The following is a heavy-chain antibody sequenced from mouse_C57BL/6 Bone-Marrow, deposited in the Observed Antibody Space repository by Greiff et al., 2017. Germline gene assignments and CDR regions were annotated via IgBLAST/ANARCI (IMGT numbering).Heavy chain of an antibody. Sequence: QVQLKESGAELVRPGTSVKMSCKASGYTFTNYWIGWAKQRPGHGLEWIGDIYPGGGYTNYNEKFKGKATLTADKSSSTAYMQFSSLTSEDSAIYYCARGKGFAYWGQGTLVTVSA. V-gene: IGHV1-63*01. D-gene: IGHD1-3*01. CDR3: ARGKGFAY. J-gene: IGHJ3*01. CDR2: IYPGGGYT. CDR1: GYTFTNYW.